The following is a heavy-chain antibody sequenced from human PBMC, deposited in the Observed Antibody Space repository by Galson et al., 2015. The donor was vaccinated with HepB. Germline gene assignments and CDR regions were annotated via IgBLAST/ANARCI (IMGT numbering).Heavy chain of an antibody. D-gene: IGHD3-10*01. CDR3: ARDSHPHSLSFGEEEVTYGMDV. V-gene: IGHV3-11*05. J-gene: IGHJ6*02. Sequence: SLRLSCAASRFTFTDYYITWIRQAPGKGLEWVSYISSSSSYINYADSVKGRFTISRDNAKNSVYLQMNSLRVEDTAVYYCARDSHPHSLSFGEEEVTYGMDVWGHGTTVTVSS. CDR2: ISSSSSYI. CDR1: RFTFTDYY.